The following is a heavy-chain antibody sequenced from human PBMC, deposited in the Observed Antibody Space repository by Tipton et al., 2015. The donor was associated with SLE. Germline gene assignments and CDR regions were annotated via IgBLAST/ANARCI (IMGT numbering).Heavy chain of an antibody. D-gene: IGHD6-6*01. Sequence: SLRLSCAASGFTVSSNYMSWVRQAPGKGLEWVSVIYSGGSTYYADSVKGRFTISRDNSKNTLYLQMNSLRAEDTAVYYCARGPYSSSSPPDYWGQGTLVTVSS. V-gene: IGHV3-53*05. J-gene: IGHJ4*02. CDR1: GFTVSSNY. CDR3: ARGPYSSSSPPDY. CDR2: IYSGGST.